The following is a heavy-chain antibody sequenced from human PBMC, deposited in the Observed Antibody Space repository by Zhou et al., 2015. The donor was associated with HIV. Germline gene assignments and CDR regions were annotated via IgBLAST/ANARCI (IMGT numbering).Heavy chain of an antibody. J-gene: IGHJ4*02. D-gene: IGHD5-12*01. V-gene: IGHV1-69*06. CDR2: IIPIFGTA. CDR3: ARQNRALGASFDS. Sequence: QMQLVQSGAEVKKPGSSVKVSCKASGGTFSSFGISWVRQAPGQGLQWMGGIIPIFGTATYAQKFQGRVSITADKSSSTAYMELSSLRSEDTALYYCARQNRALGASFDSWGQGTLVTVSS. CDR1: GGTFSSFG.